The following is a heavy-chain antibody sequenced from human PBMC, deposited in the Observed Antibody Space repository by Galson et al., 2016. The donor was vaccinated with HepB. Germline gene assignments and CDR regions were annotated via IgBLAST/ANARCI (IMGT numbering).Heavy chain of an antibody. J-gene: IGHJ6*02. CDR3: AKDYCSDTCHLGRWNV. D-gene: IGHD2-15*01. CDR1: GFTFSTYA. CDR2: ISGSGAGT. Sequence: SLRLSCAASGFTFSTYAMSWVRQAPGKGLEWVSAISGSGAGTYYAGSVKGQFTISRDDSKNTLYLQMNSLRPEDAAIYYCAKDYCSDTCHLGRWNVWGQGTPVTVSS. V-gene: IGHV3-23*01.